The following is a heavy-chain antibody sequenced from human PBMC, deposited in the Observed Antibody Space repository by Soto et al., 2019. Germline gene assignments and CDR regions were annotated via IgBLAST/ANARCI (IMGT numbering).Heavy chain of an antibody. D-gene: IGHD1-26*01. CDR3: ARGGGWELSPKPFDY. Sequence: NPSETLSLTCAVYGGSFSGYYWSWVRQPPGKGLEWIGEINHSGSTNYNPSLKSRVTISVDTSKNQFSLKLSSVTAADTAVYYCARGGGWELSPKPFDYWGQGTLVTVSS. V-gene: IGHV4-34*01. CDR2: INHSGST. J-gene: IGHJ4*02. CDR1: GGSFSGYY.